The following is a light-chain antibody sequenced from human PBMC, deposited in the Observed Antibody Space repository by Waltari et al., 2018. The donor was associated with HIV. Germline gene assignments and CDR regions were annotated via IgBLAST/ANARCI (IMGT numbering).Light chain of an antibody. CDR1: QSVSSN. CDR3: QQYYNWPPWT. Sequence: EIVMTQSPATLSVSPGERATLACRASQSVSSNLAWYQQKPGHTPRLLLYDASPRATAIPARFSGSGSGTEFTLTISSLRSEDFAIYYCQQYYNWPPWTFGQGTKVEIK. J-gene: IGKJ1*01. V-gene: IGKV3-15*01. CDR2: DAS.